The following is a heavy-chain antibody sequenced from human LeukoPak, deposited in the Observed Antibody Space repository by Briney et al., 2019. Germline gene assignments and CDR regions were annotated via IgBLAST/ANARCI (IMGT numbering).Heavy chain of an antibody. D-gene: IGHD6-13*01. Sequence: ASVKVSCKASGYTFTSYYMHWVRQAPGQGLEWMGIINPSGGSTSYAQKFQGRVTMTRDMSTSTVYMELSSLRCEDTAAYYCARQEGGAANAHDYWGQGTLVTVSS. CDR3: ARQEGGAANAHDY. CDR1: GYTFTSYY. V-gene: IGHV1-46*01. CDR2: INPSGGST. J-gene: IGHJ4*02.